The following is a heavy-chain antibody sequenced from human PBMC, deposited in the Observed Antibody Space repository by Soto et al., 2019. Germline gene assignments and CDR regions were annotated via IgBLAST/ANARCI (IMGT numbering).Heavy chain of an antibody. CDR2: ISSSSSTM. CDR1: GFTFSSYS. V-gene: IGHV3-48*02. Sequence: PGGSLRLSCAASGFTFSSYSMNWVRQAPGKGLEWVSYISSSSSTMYYADSVQGRFTISRDNAKNSLYLQMDSLTDEDTAVYYCARSVPVDYWGQGTPVTVSS. CDR3: ARSVPVDY. J-gene: IGHJ4*02.